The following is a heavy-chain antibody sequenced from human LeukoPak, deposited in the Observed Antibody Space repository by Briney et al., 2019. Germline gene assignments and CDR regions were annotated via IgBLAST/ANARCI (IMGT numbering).Heavy chain of an antibody. CDR1: GGSISSYY. CDR2: IYYSGST. Sequence: SETLSLTCTVSGGSISSYYWSWIRQPPGKGLEWIGYIYYSGSTNYNPSLKSRVTISVDTSKNQFSLKLSSVTAADTAVYYCARVTVVGYYYYMDVWGTGNTVTISS. V-gene: IGHV4-59*01. D-gene: IGHD3-22*01. CDR3: ARVTVVGYYYYMDV. J-gene: IGHJ6*03.